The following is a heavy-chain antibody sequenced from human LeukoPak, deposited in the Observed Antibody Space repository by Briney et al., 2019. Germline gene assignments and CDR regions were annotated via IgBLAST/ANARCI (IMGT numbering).Heavy chain of an antibody. V-gene: IGHV3-7*01. J-gene: IGHJ3*02. Sequence: GGSLRLSCAASGFTFSSYWMSWVRQAPGKGLEWVANIKQDGSEKYYVDSVKGRFTISRDNAKNSLYLQMNSLRAEDTAVYYCARGGWFGERYDAFDIWGQGTMVIVSS. CDR3: ARGGWFGERYDAFDI. D-gene: IGHD3-10*01. CDR1: GFTFSSYW. CDR2: IKQDGSEK.